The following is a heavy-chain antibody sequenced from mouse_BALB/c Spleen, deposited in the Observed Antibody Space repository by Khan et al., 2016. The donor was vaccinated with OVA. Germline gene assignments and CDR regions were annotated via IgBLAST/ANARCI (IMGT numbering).Heavy chain of an antibody. Sequence: EVQLQESGPDLVKPSQSLSLTCTVTGYSITSDYAWNWIRQFPGNKLEWMGYIKYSGSTSYNPSLKSRISITRNTSKKQFFLQLSSVTTEDTATYYCARSGTITTVVATDFDYWGQGTTLTGSS. J-gene: IGHJ2*01. CDR1: GYSITSDYA. D-gene: IGHD1-1*01. CDR3: ARSGTITTVVATDFDY. CDR2: IKYSGST. V-gene: IGHV3-2*02.